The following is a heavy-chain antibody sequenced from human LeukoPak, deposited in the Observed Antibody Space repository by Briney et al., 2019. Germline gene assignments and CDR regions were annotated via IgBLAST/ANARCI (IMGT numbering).Heavy chain of an antibody. V-gene: IGHV1-46*01. D-gene: IGHD5-18*01. CDR3: ARVLTAMDPRGYFDC. J-gene: IGHJ4*02. CDR1: GYTFTTYY. CDR2: VNPSDGST. Sequence: ASVKVSCKASGYTFTTYYMHWVRQAPGQGLEWMGIVNPSDGSTTYAQKFQGRVTMTGDTSTSTVYMELSSLRSEDTAIYYCARVLTAMDPRGYFDCWGQGTLVTVSS.